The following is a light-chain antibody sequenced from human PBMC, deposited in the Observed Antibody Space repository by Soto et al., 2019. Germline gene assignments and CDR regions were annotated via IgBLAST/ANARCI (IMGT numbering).Light chain of an antibody. CDR1: NIGSKS. CDR2: DDS. CDR3: QVWDSSSVHAV. J-gene: IGLJ7*01. V-gene: IGLV3-21*02. Sequence: SYELTQPPSVSVAPGQTARITCGGNNIGSKSVHWYQQKPGQAPVLVVYDDSDRPSGIPERFSGSNSGNTATLTISRVEAGDEADYHCQVWDSSSVHAVFGGGTQLTVL.